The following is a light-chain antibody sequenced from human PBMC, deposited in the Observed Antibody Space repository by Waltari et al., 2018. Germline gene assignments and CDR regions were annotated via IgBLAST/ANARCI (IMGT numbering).Light chain of an antibody. CDR2: EVS. CDR1: STDVGVYNY. CDR3: SSYAGGNDVG. V-gene: IGLV2-8*01. J-gene: IGLJ2*01. Sequence: QSALTQPPSASGSPGQSVTISCTGTSTDVGVYNYVSWYQQFPVKAPKLIIHEVSKRPSVVPVRLSGSKSGNTASLTVSGLQAEDEGYYYCSSYAGGNDVGFGGGTKLTVL.